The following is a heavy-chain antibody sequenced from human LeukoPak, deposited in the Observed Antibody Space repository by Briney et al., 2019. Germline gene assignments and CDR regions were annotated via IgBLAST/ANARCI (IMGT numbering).Heavy chain of an antibody. Sequence: SETLSLTCTVSGGSISSYYWSWIRQPAGKGLEWIGRIYTSGSTNYNPSLKSRVTMSVDTSKNQFSLKLSSVTAADTAVYYCARYYYDSSGYDAFDIWGQGTVVTVSS. CDR1: GGSISSYY. V-gene: IGHV4-4*07. CDR2: IYTSGST. CDR3: ARYYYDSSGYDAFDI. D-gene: IGHD3-22*01. J-gene: IGHJ3*02.